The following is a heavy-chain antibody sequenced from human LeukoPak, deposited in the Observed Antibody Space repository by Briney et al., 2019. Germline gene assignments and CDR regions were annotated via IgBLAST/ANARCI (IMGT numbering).Heavy chain of an antibody. Sequence: ASVKVSCKASGYTFTSYGISWVRQAPGQGLEWMGWISAYNGNTNYAQKLQGRVTMTTDTSTSTAYMELRSLRSDDTAVYYCARDAEDTAMAYYYYYGMDVWGQGTTVTVSS. V-gene: IGHV1-18*01. CDR1: GYTFTSYG. CDR2: ISAYNGNT. J-gene: IGHJ6*02. CDR3: ARDAEDTAMAYYYYYGMDV. D-gene: IGHD5-18*01.